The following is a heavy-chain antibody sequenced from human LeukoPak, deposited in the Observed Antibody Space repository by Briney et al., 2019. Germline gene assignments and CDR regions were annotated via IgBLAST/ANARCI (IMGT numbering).Heavy chain of an antibody. CDR3: ARVQSPARTYARGNYFDY. D-gene: IGHD3-16*01. J-gene: IGHJ4*02. CDR2: IYYSGST. V-gene: IGHV4-59*12. CDR1: GGSISSYY. Sequence: PSETLSLTCTVSGGSISSYYWSWIRQPPGKGLEWIGYIYYSGSTNYNPSLKSRVTISVDTSKNQFSLKLSSVTAADTAVYYCARVQSPARTYARGNYFDYWGQGTLVTVSS.